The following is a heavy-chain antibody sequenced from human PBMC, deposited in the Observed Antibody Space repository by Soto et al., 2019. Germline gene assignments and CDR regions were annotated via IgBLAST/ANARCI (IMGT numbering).Heavy chain of an antibody. J-gene: IGHJ3*02. V-gene: IGHV3-64*01. Sequence: GGSLRLSCAASGFTFSSYAMHWVRQAPGKGLEYVSAISSNGGSTYYANSVKGRFTISRDNSKNTLYLQMGSLRAEDMAVYYCAREPEDHDAFDIRGQGTTVTVSS. CDR3: AREPEDHDAFDI. CDR2: ISSNGGST. CDR1: GFTFSSYA.